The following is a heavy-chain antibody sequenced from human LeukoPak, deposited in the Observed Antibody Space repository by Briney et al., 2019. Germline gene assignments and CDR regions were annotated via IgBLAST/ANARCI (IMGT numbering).Heavy chain of an antibody. V-gene: IGHV3-7*01. Sequence: PGGSLRLSCAASRFTFSEYWMSWVRQAPGKGLEWVANINQDGREIYYVDSVKGRFTISRDNAKKSLYLQMNSLRAEDTAVYYCAKSLRFGYSSGWYFDYWGQGTLVTVSS. J-gene: IGHJ4*02. CDR2: INQDGREI. CDR1: RFTFSEYW. D-gene: IGHD6-19*01. CDR3: AKSLRFGYSSGWYFDY.